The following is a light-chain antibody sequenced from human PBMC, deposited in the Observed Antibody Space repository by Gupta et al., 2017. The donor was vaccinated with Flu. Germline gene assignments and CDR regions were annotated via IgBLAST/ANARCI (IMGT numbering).Light chain of an antibody. CDR2: ITS. J-gene: IGKJ2*01. CDR1: QTIRGY. Sequence: DFQMTQSPSSLSASVGDSVTITCRASQTIRGYLNWYQQKPGKAPKLLIYITSNLQGGVPSRFRGSGSGTVFTLTIRSLQPEDSATYYCQQSVSTPHTFGQGTKLEIK. CDR3: QQSVSTPHT. V-gene: IGKV1-39*01.